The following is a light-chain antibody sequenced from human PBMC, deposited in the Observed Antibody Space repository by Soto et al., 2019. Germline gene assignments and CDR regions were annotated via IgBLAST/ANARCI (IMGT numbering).Light chain of an antibody. Sequence: QSVLTQPPSVSAASGQKVTISCSGSSSNIGNNYVSWYQQLPGTAPKLLIYDNNKRPSGIPDRFSGSKSGTSATLGITGLQTGDEADYYCGTWDSSLSVMVIGGGTKLTVL. J-gene: IGLJ2*01. CDR3: GTWDSSLSVMV. V-gene: IGLV1-51*01. CDR2: DNN. CDR1: SSNIGNNY.